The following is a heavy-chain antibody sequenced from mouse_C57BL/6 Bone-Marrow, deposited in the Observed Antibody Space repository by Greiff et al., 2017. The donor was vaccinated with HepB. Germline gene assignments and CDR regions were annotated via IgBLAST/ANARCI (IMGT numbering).Heavy chain of an antibody. J-gene: IGHJ4*01. D-gene: IGHD2-1*01. CDR2: IRNKANGYTT. CDR3: ARIWYELVYYAMDY. CDR1: GFTFTDYY. Sequence: EVQVVESGGGLVQPGGSLSLSCAASGFTFTDYYMSWVRQPPGKALEWLGFIRNKANGYTTEYSASVKGRFTISRDNSQSILYLQMNALRAEDSATYYCARIWYELVYYAMDYWGQGTSVTVSS. V-gene: IGHV7-3*01.